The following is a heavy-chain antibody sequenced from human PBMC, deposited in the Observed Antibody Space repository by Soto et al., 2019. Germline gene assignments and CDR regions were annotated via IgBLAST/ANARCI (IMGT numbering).Heavy chain of an antibody. D-gene: IGHD5-18*01. J-gene: IGHJ6*02. CDR1: GGSISSGVYY. V-gene: IGHV4-31*03. CDR3: ARAYSFGTDYYYGMAV. Sequence: QVQLQESGPGLVKPSQTLSLTCTVSGGSISSGVYYWGWIRQHPGKGLEWIGYIYYSGSTDLNPSFKGRVTISVDTSKNQCSLKLSSVTAEATAVYYCARAYSFGTDYYYGMAVWGQGTTVTVSS. CDR2: IYYSGST.